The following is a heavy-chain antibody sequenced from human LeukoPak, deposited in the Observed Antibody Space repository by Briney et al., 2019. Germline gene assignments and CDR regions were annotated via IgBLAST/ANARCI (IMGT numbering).Heavy chain of an antibody. D-gene: IGHD6-13*01. CDR1: GGSISSSY. V-gene: IGHV4-59*08. Sequence: PSETLSLTCTVSGGSISSSYWTLIRHPPGKGLEWIGYFYYSGSTNYNPPLKSRVTISVDTSKNHFPLKLSSVPAETPAVYYFPXLXMRASSCFDYWGQGTLVTVSS. CDR2: FYYSGST. CDR3: PXLXMRASSCFDY. J-gene: IGHJ4*02.